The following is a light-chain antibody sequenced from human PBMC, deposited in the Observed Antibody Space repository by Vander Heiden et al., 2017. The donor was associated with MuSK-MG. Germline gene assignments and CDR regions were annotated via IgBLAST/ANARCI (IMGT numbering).Light chain of an antibody. J-gene: IGLJ2*01. V-gene: IGLV2-14*01. CDR3: SSYTSSSTVV. CDR2: EVS. CDR1: SSDVGGYNY. Sequence: QSALTQPASVSGSPGQSITISCTGPSSDVGGYNYVSWYQQHPGKAPKLMSYEVSNRASGVSNRFSGSKAGKTAFLTISGLQAEDEADYDCSSYTSSSTVVFGGGTKLT.